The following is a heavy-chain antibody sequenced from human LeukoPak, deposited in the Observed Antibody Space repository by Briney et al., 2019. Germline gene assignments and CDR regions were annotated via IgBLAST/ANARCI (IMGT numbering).Heavy chain of an antibody. D-gene: IGHD2-21*02. Sequence: SVKVSCEASGGTFSSYAISWVRQAPGQGLEWMGGIIPISGTANYAQKFQGRVTITTDEFTSTAYMELSSLISEDTAVYYCARAYCGGDCYNYFDYWGQGTLVTVSA. V-gene: IGHV1-69*05. CDR1: GGTFSSYA. CDR2: IIPISGTA. J-gene: IGHJ4*02. CDR3: ARAYCGGDCYNYFDY.